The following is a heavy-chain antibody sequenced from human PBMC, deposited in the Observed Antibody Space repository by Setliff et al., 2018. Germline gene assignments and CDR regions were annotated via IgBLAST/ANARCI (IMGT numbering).Heavy chain of an antibody. J-gene: IGHJ6*02. Sequence: GGSLRLSCAASGFTFSSYGMHWVRQAPGKGLEWVAFIRYDGSNKYYADSVKGRFTISRDNSKSTLYLQMNSLRAEDTAVYYCAKDREAWVYYYGMDVWGQGTTVTVSS. CDR2: IRYDGSNK. V-gene: IGHV3-30*02. CDR3: AKDREAWVYYYGMDV. D-gene: IGHD7-27*01. CDR1: GFTFSSYG.